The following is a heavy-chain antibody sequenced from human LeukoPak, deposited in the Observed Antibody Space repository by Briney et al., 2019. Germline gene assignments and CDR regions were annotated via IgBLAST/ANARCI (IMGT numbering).Heavy chain of an antibody. J-gene: IGHJ4*02. CDR1: EFIFSSYA. V-gene: IGHV3-23*01. CDR3: SKGLTPDYYDSSGLSFDY. CDR2: ISGSGGST. D-gene: IGHD3-22*01. Sequence: PGGSLRLSCAASEFIFSSYAMSWVRQAPGKGLEWVSGISGSGGSTFYADSVKGRFTISRDNSKNTLYLQMNSLRAEDTAVYYCSKGLTPDYYDSSGLSFDYWGQGTLVTVSS.